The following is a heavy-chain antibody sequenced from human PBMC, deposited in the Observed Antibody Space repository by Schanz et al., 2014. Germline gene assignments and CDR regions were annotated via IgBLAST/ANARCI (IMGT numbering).Heavy chain of an antibody. J-gene: IGHJ4*02. D-gene: IGHD3-10*01. CDR2: INQDGSEE. CDR3: ARGGAGSVLFFFDY. CDR1: GFTFSDYY. Sequence: EVQLVESGGGMVQPGGSLRLSCAASGFTFSDYYMAWVRQAPGKGLEWLANINQDGSEEYYVDSLNGRLTISRDNARNSLYLQMNSLRAEDTAVYFCARGGAGSVLFFFDYWGQGTLVTVSS. V-gene: IGHV3-7*04.